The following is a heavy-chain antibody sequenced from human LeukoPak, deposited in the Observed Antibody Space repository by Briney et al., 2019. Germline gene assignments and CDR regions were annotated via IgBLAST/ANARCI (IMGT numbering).Heavy chain of an antibody. V-gene: IGHV3-48*03. J-gene: IGHJ3*01. CDR3: ARGGNIGYNYNAFDL. Sequence: GRSLRLSCAASGFTFSTCEMNWVRQAPGKGLEWVSYISSSSTTKLYADSVKGRFTISRDNSKNSLYLQMNSLSAEDTAVYYCARGGNIGYNYNAFDLWGQGTMVTVSS. CDR2: ISSSSTTK. CDR1: GFTFSTCE. D-gene: IGHD5-24*01.